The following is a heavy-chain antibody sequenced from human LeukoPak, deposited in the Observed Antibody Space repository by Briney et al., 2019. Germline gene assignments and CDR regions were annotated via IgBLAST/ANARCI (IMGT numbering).Heavy chain of an antibody. CDR1: GNSISSYY. CDR3: ARDPAGEYSDY. J-gene: IGHJ4*02. CDR2: ISTSEST. D-gene: IGHD3-10*01. V-gene: IGHV4-4*07. Sequence: PSETLSLTCTVSGNSISSYYWTWIRQPAGKGLEWIGRISTSESTNYNPSLKDRVTMSVDTSKNQFSLKLTSVTAADSAVYYCARDPAGEYSDYWGQGTLVTVSS.